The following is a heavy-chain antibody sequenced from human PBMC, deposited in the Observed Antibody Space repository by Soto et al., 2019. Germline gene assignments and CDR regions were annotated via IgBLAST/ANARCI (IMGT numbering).Heavy chain of an antibody. V-gene: IGHV3-23*01. Sequence: EVQLLESGGGLVQPGGSLRLSCAASGFTFSSYAMSWVRQAPGKGLEWVSAISGSGGSTYYADSVKGRFTISRDNSKNTLYLQMNSLRAEDTAVYYCANAFDSSGYYFTSGPLFDYWGQGTLVTVSS. D-gene: IGHD3-22*01. J-gene: IGHJ4*02. CDR2: ISGSGGST. CDR3: ANAFDSSGYYFTSGPLFDY. CDR1: GFTFSSYA.